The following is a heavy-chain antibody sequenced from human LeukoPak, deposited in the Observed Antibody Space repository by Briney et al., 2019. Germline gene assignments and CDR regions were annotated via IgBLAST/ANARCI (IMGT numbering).Heavy chain of an antibody. CDR3: ARCREVVPVAPHWFDP. Sequence: SETLSLTCTVSGGSISSYYWSWIRQPPGKGLEWIGYIYYSGSTNYNPSLKSRVTISVDTSKNQFSLKLSSVTAADTAVYYCARCREVVPVAPHWFDPWGQGTLVTVSS. D-gene: IGHD2-2*01. CDR2: IYYSGST. J-gene: IGHJ5*02. CDR1: GGSISSYY. V-gene: IGHV4-59*01.